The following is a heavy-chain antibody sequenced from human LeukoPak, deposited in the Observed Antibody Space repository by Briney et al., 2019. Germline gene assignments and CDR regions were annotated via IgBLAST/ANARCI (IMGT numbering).Heavy chain of an antibody. D-gene: IGHD2-15*01. CDR3: ANTRRYCSGGSCYY. CDR2: ISGSGGST. Sequence: PGGSLRLSCAASGFTFSSYAMSWVRQAPGKGLEWVSAISGSGGSTYYADSVKGRFTISRDNSKNTLYLQMNSLRAEDTAVYYCANTRRYCSGGSCYYWGQGTLVTVSS. J-gene: IGHJ4*02. V-gene: IGHV3-23*01. CDR1: GFTFSSYA.